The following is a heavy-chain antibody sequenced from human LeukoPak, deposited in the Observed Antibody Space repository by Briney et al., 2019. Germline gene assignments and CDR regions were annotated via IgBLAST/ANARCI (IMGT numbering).Heavy chain of an antibody. V-gene: IGHV3-21*01. D-gene: IGHD2-21*01. J-gene: IGHJ5*02. CDR3: AREWGIYGFVP. Sequence: GGSLRLSCAASGFTFSSYSMNWVRQAPGKGLEWVSSISSSSSYIYYADSVKGRFTISRDNSKNTVYLQMNSLRAEDTAVYHCAREWGIYGFVPWGQGTLVTVSS. CDR2: ISSSSSYI. CDR1: GFTFSSYS.